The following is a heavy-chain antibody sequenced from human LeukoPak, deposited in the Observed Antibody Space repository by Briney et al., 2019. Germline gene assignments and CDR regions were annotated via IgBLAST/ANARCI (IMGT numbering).Heavy chain of an antibody. D-gene: IGHD3-22*01. CDR1: GFTFGDYG. V-gene: IGHV3-20*04. CDR2: INWNGGST. Sequence: PGGSLRLSCAASGFTFGDYGMSWVRQAPGKGLEWVSDINWNGGSTGYADSVKGRFTISRDNAKNSLYLQMNSLRTEDTALYYCARGGYYYDRSAPPNFDYWGQGTLVTVSS. CDR3: ARGGYYYDRSAPPNFDY. J-gene: IGHJ4*02.